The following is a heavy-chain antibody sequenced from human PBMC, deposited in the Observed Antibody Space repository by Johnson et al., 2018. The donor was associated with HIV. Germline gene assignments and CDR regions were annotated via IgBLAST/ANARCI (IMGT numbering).Heavy chain of an antibody. J-gene: IGHJ3*02. Sequence: QEKLVESGGGLVQPGRSLRLSCAASGFTFSTFPMHWVRQAPGQGLEWVAIISYAGSNQYYADSVKGRFTISRDNSKNTLSLQMNNLRPEDTAVYYSTREVHIVVVSSFRWASDIWGQGTMVTVSS. D-gene: IGHD2-21*01. CDR2: ISYAGSNQ. V-gene: IGHV3-30*04. CDR3: TREVHIVVVSSFRWASDI. CDR1: GFTFSTFP.